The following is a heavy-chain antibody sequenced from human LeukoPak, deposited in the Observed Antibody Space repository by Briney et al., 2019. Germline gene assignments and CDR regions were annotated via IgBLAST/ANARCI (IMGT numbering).Heavy chain of an antibody. CDR3: AKEGGTGTRFDY. Sequence: PGGSLRLSXAASGFTFSSSAMSWVRQAPGKGLYWVSAISGSGTGTYYADSVKGRFTISRDNSKNTLYLQMNSLRAEDTAVYYCAKEGGTGTRFDYWGQGTLVTVSS. CDR2: ISGSGTGT. D-gene: IGHD1-7*01. CDR1: GFTFSSSA. J-gene: IGHJ4*02. V-gene: IGHV3-23*01.